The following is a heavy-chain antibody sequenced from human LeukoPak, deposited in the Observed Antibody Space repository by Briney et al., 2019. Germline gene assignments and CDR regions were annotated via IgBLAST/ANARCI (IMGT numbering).Heavy chain of an antibody. V-gene: IGHV3-33*01. CDR2: IWYDGSNK. Sequence: TGGSRRLSCAASGFTFSSYGMHWVRQAPGKGLEGVAVIWYDGSNKYYADSVKGRFTISRDNSKNTLYLQMNSLRAEDTAVYYCAREAEPYDFWSGYLSWVGAFDIWGQGTMVTVSS. J-gene: IGHJ3*02. D-gene: IGHD3-3*01. CDR3: AREAEPYDFWSGYLSWVGAFDI. CDR1: GFTFSSYG.